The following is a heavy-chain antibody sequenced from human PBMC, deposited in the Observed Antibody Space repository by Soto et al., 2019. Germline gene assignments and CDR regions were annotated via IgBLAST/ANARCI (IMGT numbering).Heavy chain of an antibody. CDR1: GGSISSSSYY. V-gene: IGHV4-39*01. J-gene: IGHJ4*02. D-gene: IGHD3-9*01. CDR3: ARHSPPYYDILTGYYFDY. CDR2: IYYSGST. Sequence: SETLSLTCTVSGGSISSSSYYWGWIRQPPGKGLEWIGSIYYSGSTYYNPSLKSRVTISVDTSKNQFSLKLSSVTAADTAVYYCARHSPPYYDILTGYYFDYWGQGTLVTVS.